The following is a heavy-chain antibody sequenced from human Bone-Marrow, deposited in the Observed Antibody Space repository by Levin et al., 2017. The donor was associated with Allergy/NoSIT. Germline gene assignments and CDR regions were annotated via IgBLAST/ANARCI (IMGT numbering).Heavy chain of an antibody. CDR2: IIPIFGTA. V-gene: IGHV1-69*13. Sequence: ASVKVSCKASGGTFSSYAISWVRQAPGQGLEWMGGIIPIFGTANYAQKFQGRVTITADESTSTAYMELSSLRSEDTAVYYCARDRAAAGTDWGQGTLVTVSS. CDR1: GGTFSSYA. CDR3: ARDRAAAGTD. D-gene: IGHD6-13*01. J-gene: IGHJ4*02.